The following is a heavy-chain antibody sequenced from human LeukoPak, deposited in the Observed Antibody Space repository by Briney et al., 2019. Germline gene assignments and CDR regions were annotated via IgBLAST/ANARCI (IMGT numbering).Heavy chain of an antibody. J-gene: IGHJ4*02. CDR2: VYSSGST. Sequence: GGSLRLSCAASGFTVSSKYMSWVRQAPGKGLEWVSVVYSSGSTYYADSVKGRFTISRDNSKNTLSLQMNSLRAEDTAVYYCATSLASARAAGYYFDYSGPGALVTVSS. CDR1: GFTVSSKY. CDR3: ATSLASARAAGYYFDY. V-gene: IGHV3-66*01. D-gene: IGHD6-6*01.